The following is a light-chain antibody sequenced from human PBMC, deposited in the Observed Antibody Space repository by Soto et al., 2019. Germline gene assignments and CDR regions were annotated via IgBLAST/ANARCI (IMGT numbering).Light chain of an antibody. CDR2: HAS. CDR1: QSVGSS. Sequence: EIVMTPSPATLSVSPGEKATLSCRASQSVGSSLAWFQQTPGQAPRLLIYHASTRATGIPARFSGSGSGTEFTLTITSLQSEDFAVYYCQQYENWPTFGQGTKV. V-gene: IGKV3-15*01. J-gene: IGKJ1*01. CDR3: QQYENWPT.